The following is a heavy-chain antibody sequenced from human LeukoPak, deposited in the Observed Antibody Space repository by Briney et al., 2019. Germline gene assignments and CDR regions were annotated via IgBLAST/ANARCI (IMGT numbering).Heavy chain of an antibody. D-gene: IGHD2-15*01. CDR3: TKETVVVVAATPDAFDF. Sequence: GGSLRLSCAASGFTFSSYAMSWVRQAPGKGLQWVSAISGSGGSTQYADSVKGRFTISRDNSKNTLCLQMNSLTAEDTAVYYCTKETVVVVAATPDAFDFWGQGTMVTVSS. V-gene: IGHV3-23*01. CDR1: GFTFSSYA. J-gene: IGHJ3*01. CDR2: ISGSGGST.